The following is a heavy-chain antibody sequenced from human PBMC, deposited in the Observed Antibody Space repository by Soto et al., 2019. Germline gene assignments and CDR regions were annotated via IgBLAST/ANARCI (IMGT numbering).Heavy chain of an antibody. J-gene: IGHJ4*02. D-gene: IGHD6-13*01. CDR3: AKEGAAAGTFDY. CDR2: IRGSGGST. Sequence: EVQLVESGGGLVQPGGSLRLSCAAYGCTFRSNAMSWVRQAPGKGLEWFSAIRGSGGSTYYADSVKGRFTISRDNSKNTLYLQMNSLRAEDTAVYYCAKEGAAAGTFDYWGQGTLVTGS. V-gene: IGHV3-23*04. CDR1: GCTFRSNA.